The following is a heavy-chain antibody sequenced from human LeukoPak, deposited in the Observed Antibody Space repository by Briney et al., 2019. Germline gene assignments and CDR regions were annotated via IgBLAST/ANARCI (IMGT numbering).Heavy chain of an antibody. Sequence: GGSLRLSCAASGFTFSSHGMHWVRQAPGKGLGWVAVISYDGSNKYYADSVKGRFTISRDNSKNTLYLQMNSLRAEDTAVYYCARARSLWFGDPIDPLAFDPWGQGTLVTVSS. CDR2: ISYDGSNK. D-gene: IGHD3-10*01. J-gene: IGHJ5*02. CDR3: ARARSLWFGDPIDPLAFDP. V-gene: IGHV3-30*03. CDR1: GFTFSSHG.